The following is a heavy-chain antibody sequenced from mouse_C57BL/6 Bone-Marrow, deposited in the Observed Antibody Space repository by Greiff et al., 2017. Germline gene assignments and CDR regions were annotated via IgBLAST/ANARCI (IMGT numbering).Heavy chain of an antibody. J-gene: IGHJ2*01. V-gene: IGHV5-4*01. D-gene: IGHD1-1*01. CDR3: ARDYGSSFDY. CDR2: ISDGGSYT. Sequence: EVQLVESGGGLVKPGGSLKLSCAASGFTFSSYAMSWVRQTPEKRLEWVATISDGGSYTYYPDNVQGRFTISRDNAKNNLYLQMSHLKSEDTAMYYCARDYGSSFDYWGQGTTLTVSS. CDR1: GFTFSSYA.